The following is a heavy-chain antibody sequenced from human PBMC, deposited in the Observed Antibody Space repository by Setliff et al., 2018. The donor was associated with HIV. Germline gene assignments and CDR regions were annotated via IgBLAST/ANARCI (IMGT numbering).Heavy chain of an antibody. Sequence: SVKVSCKASGGTFSSYAISWVRQAPGQGLEWMGGIIPIFGTTNYAQKFQGRVTITTDESTSTAYMELSGLRSEDTAVYYCARDFGGHCSGMSCPGLFDPWGQGTLVTVSS. CDR2: IIPIFGTT. CDR1: GGTFSSYA. J-gene: IGHJ5*02. D-gene: IGHD2-2*01. V-gene: IGHV1-69*05. CDR3: ARDFGGHCSGMSCPGLFDP.